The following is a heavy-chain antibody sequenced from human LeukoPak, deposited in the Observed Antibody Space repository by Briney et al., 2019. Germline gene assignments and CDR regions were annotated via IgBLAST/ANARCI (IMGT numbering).Heavy chain of an antibody. CDR2: ISGSGGST. CDR1: GFTFSSNA. CDR3: ARDAYGSGSYPFDY. D-gene: IGHD3-10*01. V-gene: IGHV3-23*01. Sequence: GGSLRLSCAASGFTFSSNAMSWLRQAPGKGLVWVSAISGSGGSTYYADSVKGRFTISRDNSKNTLYLQMNSLRAEDTAVYYCARDAYGSGSYPFDYWGQGTLVTVSS. J-gene: IGHJ4*02.